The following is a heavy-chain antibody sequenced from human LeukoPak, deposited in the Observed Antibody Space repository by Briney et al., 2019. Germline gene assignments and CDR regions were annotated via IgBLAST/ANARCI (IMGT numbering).Heavy chain of an antibody. Sequence: GGSLRLSCAVSGFTFSGDWMHWVRQAPGKGLVWVSRSKSDGSSTNYADSVKGRFTISRDNAKNSLYLQMNSLRAEDTAVYYCARVGRYEQQPIFDYWGQGTLVTVSS. V-gene: IGHV3-74*01. D-gene: IGHD6-13*01. CDR3: ARVGRYEQQPIFDY. J-gene: IGHJ4*02. CDR1: GFTFSGDW. CDR2: SKSDGSST.